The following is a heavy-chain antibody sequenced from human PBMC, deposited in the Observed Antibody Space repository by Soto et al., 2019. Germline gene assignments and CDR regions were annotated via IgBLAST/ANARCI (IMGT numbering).Heavy chain of an antibody. CDR1: GGSINSGTYY. J-gene: IGHJ6*03. D-gene: IGHD3-10*01. CDR3: GKHGFQYHMDV. V-gene: IGHV4-39*01. Sequence: QLQLQESGPGLVKPSETLSLTCTVSGGSINSGTYYWGWIRQPPGKGLEWIGSIYNTGSTYYSPPLKSRVTVSIDTPNNRFSQRLSSVTAADTAVYYCGKHGFQYHMDVWGRGTPVTVSS. CDR2: IYNTGST.